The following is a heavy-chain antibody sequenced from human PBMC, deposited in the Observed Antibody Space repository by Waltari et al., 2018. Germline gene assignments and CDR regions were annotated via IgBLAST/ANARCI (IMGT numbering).Heavy chain of an antibody. J-gene: IGHJ2*01. CDR2: VIPSFGPA. Sequence: QVQLVQSGAEVKKPGSSVKVSCKASGGTFSSYAISWVRQAPGQGLEWMGGVIPSFGPANYEQKFQGRVTITTDESTSTAYMELSSLRSEDTAVYYCAREASLNWYFDLWGRGTLVTVSS. CDR1: GGTFSSYA. V-gene: IGHV1-69*05. CDR3: AREASLNWYFDL.